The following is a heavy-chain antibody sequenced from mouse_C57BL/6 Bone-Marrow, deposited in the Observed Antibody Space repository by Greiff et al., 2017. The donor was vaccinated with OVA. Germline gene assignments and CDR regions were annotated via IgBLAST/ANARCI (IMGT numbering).Heavy chain of an antibody. CDR2: INPNNGGT. V-gene: IGHV1-26*01. J-gene: IGHJ2*01. CDR3: ARLGYYGSSYYFDY. D-gene: IGHD1-1*01. Sequence: EVQLQQSGPELVKPGASVKISCKASGYTFPDYYMNWVKQSHGKSLEWIGDINPNNGGTSYNQKFKGKATLTVDKSSSTAYMELRSLTSEDSAVYYCARLGYYGSSYYFDYWGQGTTLTVSS. CDR1: GYTFPDYY.